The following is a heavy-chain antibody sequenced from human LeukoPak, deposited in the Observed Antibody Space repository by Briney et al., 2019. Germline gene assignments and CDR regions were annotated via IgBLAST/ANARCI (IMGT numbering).Heavy chain of an antibody. D-gene: IGHD3-10*01. CDR1: GGSISSGSYY. J-gene: IGHJ4*02. V-gene: IGHV4-61*02. CDR2: IYTSGST. Sequence: SETLSLTCTVSGGSISSGSYYWSWIRQPAGKGLEWIGRIYTSGSTNYNPSLKSRVTISVDTSKNQFSLKLSSVTAADTAVHYCARAHVRSRGVLFDYWGQGTLVTVSS. CDR3: ARAHVRSRGVLFDY.